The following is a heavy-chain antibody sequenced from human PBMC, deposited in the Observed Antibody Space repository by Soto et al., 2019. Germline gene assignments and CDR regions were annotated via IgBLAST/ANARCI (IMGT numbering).Heavy chain of an antibody. CDR1: GGSISGYY. V-gene: IGHV4-59*01. CDR2: IFYSGTT. CDR3: ARYAYSSRWYYFDY. Sequence: SETLSLTCPVSGGSISGYYWSWIRQPPGKGLEWIGYIFYSGTTNYNPSLKSRVTISVDTSKNQFSLKLSSVTAADTAVYYCARYAYSSRWYYFDYWGPGALVTVSS. D-gene: IGHD6-13*01. J-gene: IGHJ4*02.